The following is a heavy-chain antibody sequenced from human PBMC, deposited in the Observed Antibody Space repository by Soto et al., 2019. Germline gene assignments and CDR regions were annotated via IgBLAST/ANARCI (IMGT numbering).Heavy chain of an antibody. CDR1: GYIFTSYY. CDR3: ARVRPRREFDP. V-gene: IGHV1-2*02. Sequence: QVLLVPSGAEVKRPGTSVKVSCKASGYIFTSYYVHWVRQVPGQGLEWMGWINPNTGGTNYAQRFEGRVTMTRDTSISTAYMELSRLTSDDTAIYFCARVRPRREFDPWGQGTLVTVSS. J-gene: IGHJ5*02. CDR2: INPNTGGT.